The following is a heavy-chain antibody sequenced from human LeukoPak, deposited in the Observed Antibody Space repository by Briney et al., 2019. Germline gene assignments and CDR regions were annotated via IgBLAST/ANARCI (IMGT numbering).Heavy chain of an antibody. D-gene: IGHD4-17*01. Sequence: RVASVKVSCKASGGTFSSYAISWVRQAPGQGLEWMGRIIPILGIANYAQKFQGRVTITADKSTSTAYMELSSLRSEDTAVYYCARWATVTGFDYWGQGTLVTVSS. V-gene: IGHV1-69*04. CDR1: GGTFSSYA. CDR2: IIPILGIA. CDR3: ARWATVTGFDY. J-gene: IGHJ4*02.